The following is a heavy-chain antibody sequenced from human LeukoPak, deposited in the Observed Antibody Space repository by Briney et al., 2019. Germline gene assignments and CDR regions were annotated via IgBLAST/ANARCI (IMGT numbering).Heavy chain of an antibody. CDR2: INHSGST. V-gene: IGHV4-34*01. Sequence: PSETLSLTCAVYGGSFSGYYWSWIRQPPGKGLEWIGEINHSGSTSYNPSLKSRVTISLDTSKNQFSLKLSSVTAADTAVYYCARGWALPDYWGQGTLVTVSS. J-gene: IGHJ4*02. CDR3: ARGWALPDY. D-gene: IGHD1-26*01. CDR1: GGSFSGYY.